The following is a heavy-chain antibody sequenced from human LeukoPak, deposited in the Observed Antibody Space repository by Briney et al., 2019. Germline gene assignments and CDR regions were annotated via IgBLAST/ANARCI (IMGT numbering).Heavy chain of an antibody. V-gene: IGHV4-59*01. Sequence: SETLSLTCTASGDSISSYYWSWIRQPPGKGLEWIGYIYYSGNTNYNPSLKRRVTMSIDMSNNQFSLKLSSVTAADTAFYYCARVTRRVSSGDYLFFDSWGQGTRVTVSS. CDR1: GDSISSYY. CDR3: ARVTRRVSSGDYLFFDS. J-gene: IGHJ4*02. D-gene: IGHD2-21*02. CDR2: IYYSGNT.